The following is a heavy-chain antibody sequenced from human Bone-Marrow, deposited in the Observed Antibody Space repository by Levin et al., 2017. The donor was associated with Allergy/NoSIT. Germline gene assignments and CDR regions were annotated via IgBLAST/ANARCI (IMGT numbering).Heavy chain of an antibody. CDR3: ARDLWSGYRRNYYYYMDG. CDR2: IEQDGSEK. CDR1: GFTFSSYW. D-gene: IGHD3-3*01. Sequence: GGSLRLSCAASGFTFSSYWMSWVRQAPGKGLEWVANIEQDGSEKNYVDSVKGRFTISRDNAKNSLYLQMNSLRAEDTAVYYCARDLWSGYRRNYYYYMDGWGKGTTVTVSS. V-gene: IGHV3-7*03. J-gene: IGHJ6*03.